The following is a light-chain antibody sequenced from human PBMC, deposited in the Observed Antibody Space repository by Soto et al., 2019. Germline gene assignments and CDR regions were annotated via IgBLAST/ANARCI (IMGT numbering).Light chain of an antibody. V-gene: IGKV3-20*01. CDR1: QSVSSSY. CDR2: GAS. J-gene: IGKJ1*01. Sequence: ILMTHSPATLAVSPVEIATLSFRASQSVSSSYLAWYQQKPGQAPRLLIYGASNRATGIPDRFSGSGSGTDFTLTISRLETEDFAVYYCQQYGSSGTFGQGTKVDIK. CDR3: QQYGSSGT.